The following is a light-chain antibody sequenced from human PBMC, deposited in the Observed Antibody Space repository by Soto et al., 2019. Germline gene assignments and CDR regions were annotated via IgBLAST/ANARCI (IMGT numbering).Light chain of an antibody. V-gene: IGKV3-20*01. Sequence: EIVLTQSPGTLSLSPGERATLSCRASQSVSSSYLAWYQQKPGQAPRLLIYGASSMATGIPDRFSGSGSGTDYTLTITRLEPKDFAGYYCQQYGSSRTFGQGTKVEIK. CDR2: GAS. J-gene: IGKJ1*01. CDR3: QQYGSSRT. CDR1: QSVSSSY.